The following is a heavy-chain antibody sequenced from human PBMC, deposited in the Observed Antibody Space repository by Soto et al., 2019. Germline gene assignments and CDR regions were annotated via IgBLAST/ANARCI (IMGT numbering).Heavy chain of an antibody. Sequence: GESLKISCKGSGYSFTSYWISWVRQMPGKGLEWMGRIDPSDSYTNYSPSFQGHVTISADKSISTAYLQWSSLKASDTAMYYCAIAGSSSSGYHYYRMAVSGQGTTVIVSS. J-gene: IGHJ6*02. D-gene: IGHD6-6*01. CDR3: AIAGSSSSGYHYYRMAV. CDR1: GYSFTSYW. V-gene: IGHV5-10-1*01. CDR2: IDPSDSYT.